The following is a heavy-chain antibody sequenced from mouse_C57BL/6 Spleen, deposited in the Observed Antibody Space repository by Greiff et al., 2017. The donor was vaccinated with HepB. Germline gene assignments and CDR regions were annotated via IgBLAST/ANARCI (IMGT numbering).Heavy chain of an antibody. J-gene: IGHJ2*01. CDR3: ARGEATY. CDR1: GYAFSSSW. V-gene: IGHV1-82*01. Sequence: VQLQQSGPELVKPGASVKISCKASGYAFSSSWMNWVKQRPGKGLEWIGRIYPGDGDTNYNGKFKGKATLTADKSSSTAYMQLSSLTSEDSAVYFCARGEATYWGQGTTLTVSS. CDR2: IYPGDGDT.